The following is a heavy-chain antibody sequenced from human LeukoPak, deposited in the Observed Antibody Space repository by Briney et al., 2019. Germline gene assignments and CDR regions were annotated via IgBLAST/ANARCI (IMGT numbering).Heavy chain of an antibody. Sequence: GGSLRLSCAASGFTFSTHAMHWVRQAPAKGLEWVAMIWFDGKNTHYVDSVKGRFTISRDNSKNTVDLRMNSLRAEDTAVYYCTRDPPSSGWSFDYWGQGTLVTVSS. CDR2: IWFDGKNT. D-gene: IGHD6-19*01. CDR3: TRDPPSSGWSFDY. V-gene: IGHV3-33*01. J-gene: IGHJ4*02. CDR1: GFTFSTHA.